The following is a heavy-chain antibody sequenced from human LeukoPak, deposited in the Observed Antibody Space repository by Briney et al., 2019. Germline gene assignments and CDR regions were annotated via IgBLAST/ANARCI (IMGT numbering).Heavy chain of an antibody. J-gene: IGHJ4*02. CDR1: GGSISSTNW. CDR3: ARGSPNYYDSSGYGDY. V-gene: IGHV4-4*02. Sequence: SETLSLTCAASGGSISSTNWWSWARQPPGKGLEWIGEMYHSGSTSYNPSLKSRVTISVDTSKNQFSLKLSSVTAADTAVYYCARGSPNYYDSSGYGDYWGQGTLVTVSS. D-gene: IGHD3-22*01. CDR2: MYHSGST.